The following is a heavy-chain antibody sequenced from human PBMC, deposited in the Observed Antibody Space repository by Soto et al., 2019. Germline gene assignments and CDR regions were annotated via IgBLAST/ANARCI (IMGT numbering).Heavy chain of an antibody. CDR1: GYSINSGYY. J-gene: IGHJ5*02. D-gene: IGHD6-6*01. CDR3: ARAFSYSIARPFNWFDP. CDR2: IYHSGST. Sequence: SETLSLTCAVSGYSINSGYYWGWIRQPPGKGLEWIGSIYHSGSTYYNPSLKSRVTISVDTSKNQFSLKLSSVTAADTAVYYCARAFSYSIARPFNWFDPWGQGTLVTV. V-gene: IGHV4-38-2*01.